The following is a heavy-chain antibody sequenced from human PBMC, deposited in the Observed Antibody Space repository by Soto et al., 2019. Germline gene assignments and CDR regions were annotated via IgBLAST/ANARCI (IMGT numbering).Heavy chain of an antibody. CDR2: IAVGSGYT. V-gene: IGHV1-58*01. D-gene: IGHD2-8*01. CDR3: AADATAWHQMVPSDY. Sequence: SVEVSCKASGFTFTSSAFQWVRQARGQRLEWIGWIAVGSGYTNYAQRFQDRVTLTRDMSTATTYMELSRLTSEDTAIYYCAADATAWHQMVPSDYWGQGTLVTVSS. J-gene: IGHJ4*02. CDR1: GFTFTSSA.